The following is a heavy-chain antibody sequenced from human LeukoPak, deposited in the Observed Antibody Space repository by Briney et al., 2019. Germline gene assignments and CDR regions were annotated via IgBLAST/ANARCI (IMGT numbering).Heavy chain of an antibody. V-gene: IGHV3-30*04. J-gene: IGHJ4*02. CDR1: GFTFSRYN. D-gene: IGHD1-26*01. CDR2: ISYDERNE. Sequence: PGGSLRLSCAASGFTFSRYNIHWVRQAPGQGLEWMAVISYDERNEYYADSVKGRFTISRDKSKNTLYLQMNSLRAEDTAVYYCAKGGATRRALRTLDYWGQGTLVTVSS. CDR3: AKGGATRRALRTLDY.